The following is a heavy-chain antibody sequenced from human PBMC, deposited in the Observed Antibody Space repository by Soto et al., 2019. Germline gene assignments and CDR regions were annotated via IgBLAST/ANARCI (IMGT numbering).Heavy chain of an antibody. Sequence: GGSLRLSCAASGFTFSDYYMSWIRQAPGKGLEWVSYISSSSSYTNYADSVKGRFTISRDNAKNSLYLQMNSLRAEDTAVYYCARDRGYSYAWGYYFDYWGQGTLVTVSS. V-gene: IGHV3-11*05. CDR2: ISSSSSYT. CDR1: GFTFSDYY. D-gene: IGHD5-18*01. CDR3: ARDRGYSYAWGYYFDY. J-gene: IGHJ4*02.